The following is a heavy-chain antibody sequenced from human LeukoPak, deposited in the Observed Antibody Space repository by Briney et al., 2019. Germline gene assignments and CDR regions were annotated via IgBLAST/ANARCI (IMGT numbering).Heavy chain of an antibody. D-gene: IGHD5-18*01. CDR3: ARDSGRGYSYPFDY. CDR2: INPNSGGT. Sequence: ASVKVSCKASGYTFTGYYMHWVRQAPGQGLEWMGWINPNSGGTNYAQKLQGRVTMTTDTSTSTAYMELRSLRSDDTAVYYCARDSGRGYSYPFDYWGQGTLVTVSS. CDR1: GYTFTGYY. V-gene: IGHV1-2*02. J-gene: IGHJ4*02.